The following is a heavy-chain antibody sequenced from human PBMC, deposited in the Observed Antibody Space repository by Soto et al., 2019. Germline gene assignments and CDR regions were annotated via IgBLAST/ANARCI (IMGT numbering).Heavy chain of an antibody. CDR3: ARERPDGARLDP. CDR2: INHSGST. D-gene: IGHD6-6*01. V-gene: IGHV4-34*01. CDR1: GGSLRLYS. Sequence: PSETLSLTCTVSGGSLRLYSWSWIRQSPGKGLEWIGEINHSGSTNYNPSLKSRVTISVDTSKNQFSLKLSSVTAADTAVYYCARERPDGARLDPWGQGTLVTVSS. J-gene: IGHJ5*02.